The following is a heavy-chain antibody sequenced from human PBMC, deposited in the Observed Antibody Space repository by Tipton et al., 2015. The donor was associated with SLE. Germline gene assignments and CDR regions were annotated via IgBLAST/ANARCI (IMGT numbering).Heavy chain of an antibody. V-gene: IGHV1-18*01. CDR3: ARTTTRYDSTGYYDY. J-gene: IGHJ4*02. CDR2: ISGYNGNT. Sequence: QLVQSGVEVKKPGASVKVSCKASGYTFTIYGISWVRQAPGQGLEWMGWISGYNGNTNYAQKVQGRVTMTTDTSTSTAYMGLRRLTSDDTAVYYCARTTTRYDSTGYYDYWGQGTLVTVSS. D-gene: IGHD3-22*01. CDR1: GYTFTIYG.